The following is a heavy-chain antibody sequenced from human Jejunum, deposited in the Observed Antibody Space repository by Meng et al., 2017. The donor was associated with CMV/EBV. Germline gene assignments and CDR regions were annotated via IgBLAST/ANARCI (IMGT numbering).Heavy chain of an antibody. Sequence: SDYYMSWIRQAPGKGLEWVSYISSSGFTTYYADSVRGRFTISRDNAKNSLYLQMNSLRAEDTAVYYCAGGRYCTNGVCSFNWFDPWGQGTLVTVSS. D-gene: IGHD2-8*01. CDR2: ISSSGFTT. V-gene: IGHV3-11*01. J-gene: IGHJ5*02. CDR1: SDYY. CDR3: AGGRYCTNGVCSFNWFDP.